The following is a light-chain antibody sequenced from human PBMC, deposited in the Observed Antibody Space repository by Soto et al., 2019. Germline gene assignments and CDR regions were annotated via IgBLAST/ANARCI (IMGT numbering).Light chain of an antibody. CDR3: QQRTNWPLSIT. CDR1: QSVSSSY. V-gene: IGKV3D-20*02. CDR2: GAS. J-gene: IGKJ5*01. Sequence: EIVLTQSPGTLSLSPGERATLSCRASQSVSSSYLAWYQQKPGQAPRLLLYGASSRATGIPDRFSGSGSGTDFTLTISSLEPQDFAVYYCQQRTNWPLSITFGQGTRLEIK.